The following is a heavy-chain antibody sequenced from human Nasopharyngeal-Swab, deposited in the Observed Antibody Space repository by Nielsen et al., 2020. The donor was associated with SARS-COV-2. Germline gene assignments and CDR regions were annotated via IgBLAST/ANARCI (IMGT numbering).Heavy chain of an antibody. J-gene: IGHJ4*02. D-gene: IGHD4-23*01. Sequence: ASVKVSCKASGYTFTSYYMHWVRQAPGQGLEWMGIINPSGGSTSYAQKFQGRVTMTRDTSTSTVYMELSSLRSEDTAVYYCARRSQYGGRPDYFDYWGQGTLVTVSS. CDR3: ARRSQYGGRPDYFDY. CDR1: GYTFTSYY. CDR2: INPSGGST. V-gene: IGHV1-46*01.